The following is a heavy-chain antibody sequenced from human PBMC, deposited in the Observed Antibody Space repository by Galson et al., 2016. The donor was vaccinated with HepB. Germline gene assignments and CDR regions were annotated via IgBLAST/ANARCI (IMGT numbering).Heavy chain of an antibody. CDR2: ISGSGGFT. CDR3: AKYPFGDYGPPYYFDY. J-gene: IGHJ4*02. CDR1: GFTFSSYA. V-gene: IGHV3-23*01. D-gene: IGHD4-17*01. Sequence: SLRLSCAASGFTFSSYAMSWVRQAPGKGLEWVSGISGSGGFTYYADSVKGRFTISRDNSKNTMYLQMNSLRAEDTAVYYCAKYPFGDYGPPYYFDYWGQGTLVTVSS.